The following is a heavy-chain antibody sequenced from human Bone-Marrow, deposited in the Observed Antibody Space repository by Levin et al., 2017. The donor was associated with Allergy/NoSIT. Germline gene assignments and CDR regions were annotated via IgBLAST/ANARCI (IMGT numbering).Heavy chain of an antibody. D-gene: IGHD5-12*01. J-gene: IGHJ4*02. V-gene: IGHV3-21*01. CDR2: ISSSSTYI. Sequence: ETLSLTCAASGFTFSSNSMNWVRQAPGKGLEWVSSISSSSTYIYYADSVKGRFTISRDNAKNSLYLQMNSLRAEDTAVYYCASPRGGYGNLIDYWGQGTLVTVSS. CDR1: GFTFSSNS. CDR3: ASPRGGYGNLIDY.